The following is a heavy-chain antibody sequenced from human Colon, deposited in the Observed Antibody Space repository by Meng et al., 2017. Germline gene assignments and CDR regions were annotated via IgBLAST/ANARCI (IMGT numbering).Heavy chain of an antibody. Sequence: GESLKISCAASGFTFSSYEMNWVRQAPGKGLEWVSYISSSGSTIYYADSVKGRFTISRDNAKNSLYLQMNSLRAEDTAVYYCARARSTYYYYGMDVWGQVTTVTVSS. J-gene: IGHJ6*02. CDR2: ISSSGSTI. CDR1: GFTFSSYE. V-gene: IGHV3-48*03. CDR3: ARARSTYYYYGMDV. D-gene: IGHD1-26*01.